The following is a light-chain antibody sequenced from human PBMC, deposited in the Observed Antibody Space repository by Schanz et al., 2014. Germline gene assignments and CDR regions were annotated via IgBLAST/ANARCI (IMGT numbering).Light chain of an antibody. CDR3: AAWDDSLSGWV. J-gene: IGLJ3*02. CDR1: SSNIGAGYD. Sequence: QSVLTQPPSVSGAPGQRVTISCTGSSSNIGAGYDVHWYQQLPGTAPKLLIYDNSRRPSGVPDRFSGSKSGTSASLAISGLQSEDEADYYCAAWDDSLSGWVFGGGTKLTVL. CDR2: DNS. V-gene: IGLV1-40*01.